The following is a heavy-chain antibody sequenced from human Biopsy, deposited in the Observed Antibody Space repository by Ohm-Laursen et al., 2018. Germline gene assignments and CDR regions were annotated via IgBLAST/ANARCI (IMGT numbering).Heavy chain of an antibody. J-gene: IGHJ4*02. D-gene: IGHD3-10*01. V-gene: IGHV4-4*07. CDR3: VRGGSGSFPFDY. CDR2: LFTSGTT. CDR1: GGSINSYY. Sequence: TLSLTCTVSGGSINSYYWSWMRQPAGKGLEWIGRLFTSGTTNYRPSLNNRVTMSVDTSKNQFPLRLTSVTAADTAVYYCVRGGSGSFPFDYWGPGTLVTVSS.